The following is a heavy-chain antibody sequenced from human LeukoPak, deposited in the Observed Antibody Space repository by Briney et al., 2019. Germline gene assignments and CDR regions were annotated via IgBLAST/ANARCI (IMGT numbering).Heavy chain of an antibody. D-gene: IGHD3-22*01. CDR2: ISSSGGTT. J-gene: IGHJ4*02. CDR1: GFTFTSYA. Sequence: GGSLRLSCAASGFTFTSYAMSWVRQAPGKGLEWVSSISSSGGTTYFADSVKGRFTISRDSSKNTLYVQMNSLRAEDTAVYYCARASYNYYDSLGSPLDYWGQGTLVTVSS. V-gene: IGHV3-23*01. CDR3: ARASYNYYDSLGSPLDY.